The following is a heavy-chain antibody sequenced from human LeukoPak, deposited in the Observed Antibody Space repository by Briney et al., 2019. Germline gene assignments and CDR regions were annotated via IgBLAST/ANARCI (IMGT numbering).Heavy chain of an antibody. Sequence: SETLSLTCTVSGGSISSYYWSWIRQPPGKGLVWIGYIYYSGSTNYNPSLKSRVTISVDTSKNQFSLKLSSVTAADTAVYYCARGIKAGYSSGWYYFDYWGQGTLVTVSS. CDR3: ARGIKAGYSSGWYYFDY. D-gene: IGHD6-19*01. J-gene: IGHJ4*02. CDR1: GGSISSYY. CDR2: IYYSGST. V-gene: IGHV4-59*08.